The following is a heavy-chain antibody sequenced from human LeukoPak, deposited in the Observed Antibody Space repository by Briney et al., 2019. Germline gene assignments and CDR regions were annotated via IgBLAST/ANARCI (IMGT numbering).Heavy chain of an antibody. V-gene: IGHV4-61*01. D-gene: IGHD1-1*01. Sequence: SETLSLTCIVSGGSVSSGSYYWSWIRQPPGEGLKWIGYIYYSGNTKYNPSLKSRVTISVDTSKNQFSLKLSSVTAADTAVYYCARGYMGPYYFDYWGQGTLVTVSS. CDR2: IYYSGNT. J-gene: IGHJ4*02. CDR3: ARGYMGPYYFDY. CDR1: GGSVSSGSYY.